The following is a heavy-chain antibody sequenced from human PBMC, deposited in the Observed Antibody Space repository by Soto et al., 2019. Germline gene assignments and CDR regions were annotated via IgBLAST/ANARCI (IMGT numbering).Heavy chain of an antibody. CDR2: ISNDGKEK. D-gene: IGHD2-15*01. CDR1: GFNFGTNG. V-gene: IGHV3-30*18. J-gene: IGHJ2*01. Sequence: PGGSLRFSCAASGFNFGTNGIHWVRQPPGKGLEWLAIISNDGKEKYYADSVRGRFTISRDNSKNTLYLQMTSLRPEDTAVYYWAKDGGTYHNWGRGSLVTVSS. CDR3: AKDGGTYHN.